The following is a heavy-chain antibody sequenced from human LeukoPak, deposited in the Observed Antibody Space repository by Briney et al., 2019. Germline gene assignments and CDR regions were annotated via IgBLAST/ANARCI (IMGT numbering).Heavy chain of an antibody. D-gene: IGHD3-10*01. CDR2: IKQDGSEK. Sequence: GGSLRLSCAASGFTFSSHWMTWVRQAPGKGLEWVANIKQDGSEKYYVDSVKGRFTISRDNAKNSLYLQMNSLRAEDTAVYYCARDRSGLDYWGQGALVTVSS. V-gene: IGHV3-7*04. CDR1: GFTFSSHW. CDR3: ARDRSGLDY. J-gene: IGHJ4*02.